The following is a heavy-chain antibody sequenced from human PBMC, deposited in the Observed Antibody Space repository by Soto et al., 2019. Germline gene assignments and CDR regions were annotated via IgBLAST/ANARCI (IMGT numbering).Heavy chain of an antibody. J-gene: IGHJ5*02. CDR1: GFTVSSNY. CDR2: IYSGGST. D-gene: IGHD6-13*01. V-gene: IGHV3-66*01. Sequence: GGSLRLSCAASGFTVSSNYMSWVRQAPGKGLEWVSVIYSGGSTYYADSVKGRFTISRDNSKNTLYLQMNSLRAEDTAVYYCARDHLLWQQLVPEGWFDPWGQGTLVTVSS. CDR3: ARDHLLWQQLVPEGWFDP.